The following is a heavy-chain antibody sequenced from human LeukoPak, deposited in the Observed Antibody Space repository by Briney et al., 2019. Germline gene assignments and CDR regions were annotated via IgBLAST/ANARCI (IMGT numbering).Heavy chain of an antibody. D-gene: IGHD4-17*01. CDR3: GRDPNGDYIGTFDM. V-gene: IGHV3-21*01. J-gene: IGHJ3*02. CDR1: GFTFSSYS. CDR2: ISSSSSYI. Sequence: GGSLRLSCAASGFTFSSYSMNWVRQAPGKGLEWVSSISSSSSYIYYADSVKGRFTISRDNAKNSLYLQMNSLRAEDTAVYFCGRDPNGDYIGTFDMWGRGTMVSVSS.